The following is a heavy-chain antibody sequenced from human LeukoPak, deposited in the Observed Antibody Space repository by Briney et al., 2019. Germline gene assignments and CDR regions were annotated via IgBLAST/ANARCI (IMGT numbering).Heavy chain of an antibody. V-gene: IGHV1-18*04. D-gene: IGHD6-13*01. Sequence: ASVKVSCKASGYTFTGYYMHWVRQAPGQGLEWMGWISAYNGNTNYAQKLQGRVTMTTDTSTSTAYMELRSLRSDDTAVYYCARVKGSSWNYYYYYMDVWGKGTTVTISS. CDR3: ARVKGSSWNYYYYYMDV. CDR2: ISAYNGNT. J-gene: IGHJ6*03. CDR1: GYTFTGYY.